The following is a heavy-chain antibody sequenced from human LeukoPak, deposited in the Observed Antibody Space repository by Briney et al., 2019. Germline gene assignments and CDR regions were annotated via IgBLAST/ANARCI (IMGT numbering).Heavy chain of an antibody. Sequence: GESLRLSCAASGFTFSRYWIHWVRQAPGKGLEWVSYIGSNISTIYYADSVKGRFTISRDNAKNSLYLQMNSLRAEDTAVYYCARAFYYYDSDYWGQGTLVTVSS. D-gene: IGHD3-22*01. V-gene: IGHV3-48*04. CDR1: GFTFSRYW. CDR2: IGSNISTI. CDR3: ARAFYYYDSDY. J-gene: IGHJ4*02.